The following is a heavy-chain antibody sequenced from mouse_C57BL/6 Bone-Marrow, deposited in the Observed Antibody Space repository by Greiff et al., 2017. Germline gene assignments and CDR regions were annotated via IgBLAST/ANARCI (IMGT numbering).Heavy chain of an antibody. CDR3: ARRGRGYYRSSSFDY. Sequence: EVHLVESGGGLVKPGGSLKLSCAASGFTFSSYAMSWVRQTPEKRLEWVATISDGGSYTYYPDNVKGRFTISRDNAKNNLYLQMSHLKSEDTAMYDCARRGRGYYRSSSFDYWGQGTTLTVSS. J-gene: IGHJ2*01. D-gene: IGHD1-1*01. CDR2: ISDGGSYT. CDR1: GFTFSSYA. V-gene: IGHV5-4*01.